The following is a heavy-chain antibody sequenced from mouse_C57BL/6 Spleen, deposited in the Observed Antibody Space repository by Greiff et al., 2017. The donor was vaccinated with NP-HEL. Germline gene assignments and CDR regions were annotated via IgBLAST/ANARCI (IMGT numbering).Heavy chain of an antibody. V-gene: IGHV1-69*01. Sequence: QVQLQQPGAELVMPGASVKLSCKASGYTFTSYWMHWVKQRPGQGLEWIGEIDPSDSYTNYNQKFKGKSKLTVDKSSSTAYMQLSSLTSEDSAVYYCARVARGYAMDYWGQGTSVTVSS. D-gene: IGHD3-3*01. CDR3: ARVARGYAMDY. J-gene: IGHJ4*01. CDR2: IDPSDSYT. CDR1: GYTFTSYW.